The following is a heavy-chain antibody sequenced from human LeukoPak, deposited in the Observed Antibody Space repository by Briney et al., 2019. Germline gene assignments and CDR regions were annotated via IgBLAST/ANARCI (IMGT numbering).Heavy chain of an antibody. Sequence: SETLSLTCTVSWGYYYWSWIRQPPGKGLEWIGYIYHTGITNYIPSLRSRVTISLDRSRNRLSLNLTSVTAAGTAVYYCTRETSLYGAFEMWGQGTTVTVSS. J-gene: IGHJ3*02. CDR3: TRETSLYGAFEM. CDR1: WGYYY. V-gene: IGHV4-59*01. D-gene: IGHD2/OR15-2a*01. CDR2: IYHTGIT.